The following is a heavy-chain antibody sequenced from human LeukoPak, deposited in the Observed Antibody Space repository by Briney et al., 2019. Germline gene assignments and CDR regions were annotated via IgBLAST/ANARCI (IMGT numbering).Heavy chain of an antibody. CDR3: AREDYGDFLFDY. J-gene: IGHJ4*02. D-gene: IGHD4-17*01. V-gene: IGHV1-46*01. CDR2: INPSGGST. CDR1: GYTFTSYY. Sequence: ASVKVSCKASGYTFTSYYMHWVRQAPGQGLEWMGIINPSGGSTSYAQKFQGRVTMTRDTSTSTVYMELGSLRSEDTAVYYCAREDYGDFLFDYWGQGTLVTVSS.